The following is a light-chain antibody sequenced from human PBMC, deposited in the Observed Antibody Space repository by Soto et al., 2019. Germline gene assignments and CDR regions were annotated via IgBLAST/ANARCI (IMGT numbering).Light chain of an antibody. Sequence: QSALTQPAYVSGSPGQSITISCTGNSSDVGGYNYVSWYQQHPGKAPKLMIYEVSNRPSGVSNRFSGSKSGNTASLTISGLQAEDEADYYCSSYTSSRTHVVFGGGTKLTV. V-gene: IGLV2-14*01. CDR2: EVS. J-gene: IGLJ2*01. CDR1: SSDVGGYNY. CDR3: SSYTSSRTHVV.